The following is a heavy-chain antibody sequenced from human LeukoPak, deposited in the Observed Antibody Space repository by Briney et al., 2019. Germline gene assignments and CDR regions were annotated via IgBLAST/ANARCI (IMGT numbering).Heavy chain of an antibody. Sequence: KPGGSLRLSCAASGFTFSNAWMSWVRQAPGKGLESVGRIKSKTDGGTTDYAPPVNGRFTISSDDSKNTLYLQMNSLKTEATVVYYCTTDPFASVQLERLRDYWGQGNLVTVSS. CDR3: TTDPFASVQLERLRDY. CDR2: IKSKTDGGTT. D-gene: IGHD1-1*01. CDR1: GFTFSNAW. J-gene: IGHJ4*02. V-gene: IGHV3-15*01.